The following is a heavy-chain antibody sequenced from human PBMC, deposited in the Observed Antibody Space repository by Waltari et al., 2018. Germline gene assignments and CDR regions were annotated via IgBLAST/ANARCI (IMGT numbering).Heavy chain of an antibody. CDR1: GDSVSSYSAA. V-gene: IGHV6-1*01. J-gene: IGHJ5*02. Sequence: QVQLQQSGPGLVKPSQTLSLTCAISGDSVSSYSAAWNWIRQDPSRVLEWLGRPYYRSKWYNDYAVSVKSRITINPDTSKNQFSLQLNSVTPEDTAVYYCARDLIGIAVAGYDNWFDPWGQGTLVTVSS. D-gene: IGHD6-19*01. CDR3: ARDLIGIAVAGYDNWFDP. CDR2: PYYRSKWYN.